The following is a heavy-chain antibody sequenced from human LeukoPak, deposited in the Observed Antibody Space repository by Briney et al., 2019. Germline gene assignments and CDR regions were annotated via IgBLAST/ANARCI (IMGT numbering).Heavy chain of an antibody. CDR1: GGSISSSSYY. D-gene: IGHD1-26*01. Sequence: SETLSLTCTVSGGSISSSSYYWGWIRQPPGKALEWIGSIYYSGSTYYNPSLKSRVTISVDTSKNQFSLKLSSVTAADTAVYYCARLTWDYYYMDVWGKGTTVTVSS. V-gene: IGHV4-39*01. CDR3: ARLTWDYYYMDV. CDR2: IYYSGST. J-gene: IGHJ6*03.